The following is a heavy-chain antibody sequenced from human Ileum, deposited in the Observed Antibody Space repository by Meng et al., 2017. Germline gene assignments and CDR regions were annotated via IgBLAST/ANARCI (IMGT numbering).Heavy chain of an antibody. CDR1: GFIFSSYD. Sequence: QVQRVQAGPEGKKPGASVTVYCKASGFIFSSYDINWVRQAPRQGLEWMGWMNPNSGNTGFAQKFQDRITMTRDTSINTAYMELSSLTSEDTAVYYCARRTQSTGTALGYWGQGTLVTVSS. J-gene: IGHJ4*02. CDR3: ARRTQSTGTALGY. D-gene: IGHD1-1*01. V-gene: IGHV1-8*01. CDR2: MNPNSGNT.